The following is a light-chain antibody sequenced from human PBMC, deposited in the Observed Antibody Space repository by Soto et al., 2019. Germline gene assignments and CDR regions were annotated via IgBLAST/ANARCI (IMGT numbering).Light chain of an antibody. V-gene: IGKV1-12*01. CDR2: AAS. J-gene: IGKJ1*01. CDR3: QQANTFTWT. Sequence: DIQMTQSPSSVSASVGDRVTITCRASQGISSWLAWYQHKPGKAPKLLIYAASSLQSGVPSRFSGSGSGTEFTLIISSLQPEDFATYYCQQANTFTWTFGQGTMVEIK. CDR1: QGISSW.